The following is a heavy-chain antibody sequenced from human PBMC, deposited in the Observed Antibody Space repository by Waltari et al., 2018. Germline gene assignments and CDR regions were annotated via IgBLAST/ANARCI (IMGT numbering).Heavy chain of an antibody. J-gene: IGHJ4*02. CDR2: SNPNSGGT. D-gene: IGHD6-19*01. CDR1: GYTFTGYY. V-gene: IGHV1-2*04. Sequence: QVQLVQSGAEVKKPGASVKVSCKASGYTFTGYYMHWVRQAPGQGLEWMGWSNPNSGGTNDAQKFQGWVTMTRDTSISTAYMELSRLRSDDTAVYYCARAASWQWLADFDYWGQGTLVTVSS. CDR3: ARAASWQWLADFDY.